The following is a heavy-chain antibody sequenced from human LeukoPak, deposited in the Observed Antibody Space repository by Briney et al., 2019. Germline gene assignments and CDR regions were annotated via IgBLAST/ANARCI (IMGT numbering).Heavy chain of an antibody. CDR3: AKGHNYFDS. J-gene: IGHJ4*02. V-gene: IGHV3-23*01. CDR1: GFTFSSYT. CDR2: ISDSGINT. Sequence: GRSLRLSCATSGFTFSSYTMSWVRQAPGKGLEWVSGISDSGINTYYGDSVKGRFTISRDNSENTLNLQMNSLRAEDTAVYYCAKGHNYFDSWGQGTLVTVSS.